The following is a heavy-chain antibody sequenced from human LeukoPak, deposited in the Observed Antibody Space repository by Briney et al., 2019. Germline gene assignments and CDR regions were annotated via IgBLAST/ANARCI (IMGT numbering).Heavy chain of an antibody. CDR3: ARDRVVPAAMHYYYYGMDV. D-gene: IGHD2-2*01. CDR1: GGTLISYA. V-gene: IGHV1-69*13. Sequence: SVKVSCKASGGTLISYAISWVRQAPGQGLEWMGGIIPILGTANYAQKFQGRVKITADESTSTAHMDLTSLRSEDTAVYYCARDRVVPAAMHYYYYGMDVWGQGTTVTVSS. CDR2: IIPILGTA. J-gene: IGHJ6*02.